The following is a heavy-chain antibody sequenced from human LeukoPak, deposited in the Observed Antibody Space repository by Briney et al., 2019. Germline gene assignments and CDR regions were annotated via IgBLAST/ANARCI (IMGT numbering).Heavy chain of an antibody. Sequence: SETLSLTCTVSGGSISSYYWSWIRQPPGKGLEWIGYIYYSGSTNYNPSLKSRVTISVDTSKNQFSLKLSSVTAADTAVYYCARAVGIADAFDIWGQGTMVTVSS. CDR2: IYYSGST. CDR1: GGSISSYY. J-gene: IGHJ3*02. CDR3: ARAVGIADAFDI. D-gene: IGHD1-14*01. V-gene: IGHV4-59*01.